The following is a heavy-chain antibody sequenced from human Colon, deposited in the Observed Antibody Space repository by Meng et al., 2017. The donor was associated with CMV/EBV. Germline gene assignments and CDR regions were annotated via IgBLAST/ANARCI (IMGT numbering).Heavy chain of an antibody. V-gene: IGHV1-69*10. CDR1: GGTFGNSA. D-gene: IGHD4-23*01. Sequence: SVTVSCKASGGTFGNSAISWVRQAPGRGREWMGGILPIRGVPLYTEKFQGRATFTADTSTGTAYMELSGLRSEDTALYYCATVGGNSGSYYYGMDVWGQGTTVTVSS. J-gene: IGHJ6*02. CDR3: ATVGGNSGSYYYGMDV. CDR2: ILPIRGVP.